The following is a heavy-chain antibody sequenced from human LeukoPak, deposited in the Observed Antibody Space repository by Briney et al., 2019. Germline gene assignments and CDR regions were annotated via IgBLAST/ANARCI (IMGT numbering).Heavy chain of an antibody. V-gene: IGHV3-21*01. CDR1: GFTFSSYS. D-gene: IGHD6-6*01. J-gene: IGHJ6*02. CDR2: ISSSSSYI. CDR3: ARRRIAAHLCGMDV. Sequence: GGSLRLSCAASGFTFSSYSMNWVRQAPGKGLEWVSSISSSSSYIYYADSVKGRFTISRDNAKNSLYLQMNSLRAEDTAVYYCARRRIAAHLCGMDVWGQGTTVTVSS.